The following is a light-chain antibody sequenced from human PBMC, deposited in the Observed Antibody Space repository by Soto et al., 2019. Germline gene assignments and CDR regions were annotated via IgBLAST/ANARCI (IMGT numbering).Light chain of an antibody. V-gene: IGKV1-39*01. CDR3: QQSYSTPRT. J-gene: IGKJ1*01. CDR1: QSISSY. Sequence: DIQITQSPSSLSASVGDRVTITCRASQSISSYLNWYQQKPGKAPKLLIYAASSLQSGVPSRFSGSGSGTDFTLTISCLQSEDFATYYCQQSYSTPRTFGQGTKVDIK. CDR2: AAS.